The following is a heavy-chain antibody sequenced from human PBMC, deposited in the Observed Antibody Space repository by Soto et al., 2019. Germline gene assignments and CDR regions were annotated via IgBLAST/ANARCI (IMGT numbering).Heavy chain of an antibody. D-gene: IGHD3-10*01. CDR2: INHSGST. CDR3: ARGAIAGRGGYYFDY. CDR1: GGSFSGYY. J-gene: IGHJ4*02. V-gene: IGHV4-34*01. Sequence: SETLSLTCAVYGGSFSGYYWSWIRQPPGKGLEWIGEINHSGSTNYNPSLKSRVTISVDTSKNQFSLKLSSVTAADTAVYYCARGAIAGRGGYYFDYWGQGTLVTSPQ.